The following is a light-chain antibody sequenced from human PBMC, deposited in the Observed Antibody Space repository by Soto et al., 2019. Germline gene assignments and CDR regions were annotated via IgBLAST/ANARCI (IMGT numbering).Light chain of an antibody. V-gene: IGKV3-20*01. CDR1: QCVSSSY. CDR2: GAS. Sequence: EIVLTQSPGTLSLSPGERATLSCRASQCVSSSYLAWYQQKPGQAPRLLIYGASSRATGIPDRISGSGSGKDFTLTISRLEPEDFAVYYCQQYGSSPRTFGQGTKLEIK. J-gene: IGKJ2*01. CDR3: QQYGSSPRT.